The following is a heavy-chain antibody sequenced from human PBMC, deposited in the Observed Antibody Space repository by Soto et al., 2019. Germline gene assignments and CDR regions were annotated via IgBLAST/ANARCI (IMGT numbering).Heavy chain of an antibody. Sequence: QVQLVQSGAEVKKPGASVKVSCKASGYTFTSYGISWVRQAPGQGLEWMGWISASNGNTNYAQKLQGRVTMTTDTSRNRAYMELRSLRSDDPAVYHGARVSSGLYNCFDPWGQGTMVTFSS. D-gene: IGHD6-19*01. J-gene: IGHJ5*02. V-gene: IGHV1-18*01. CDR2: ISASNGNT. CDR3: ARVSSGLYNCFDP. CDR1: GYTFTSYG.